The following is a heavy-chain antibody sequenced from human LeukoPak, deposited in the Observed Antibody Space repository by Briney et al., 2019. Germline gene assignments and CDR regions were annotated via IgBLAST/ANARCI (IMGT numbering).Heavy chain of an antibody. Sequence: GGSLRLSCAASRFTFSIYAMSWVRQAPGKGLEWVSVIGGSGGSTHYADSVKGRFTISRDDSKKTLYLQMNSLRAEDTAVYYCAKDLGFSSSSIFDYWGQGTLVTVSS. J-gene: IGHJ4*02. CDR2: IGGSGGST. CDR1: RFTFSIYA. CDR3: AKDLGFSSSSIFDY. V-gene: IGHV3-23*01. D-gene: IGHD6-6*01.